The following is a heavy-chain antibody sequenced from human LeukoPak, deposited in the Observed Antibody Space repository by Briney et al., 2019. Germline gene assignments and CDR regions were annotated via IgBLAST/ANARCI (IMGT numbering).Heavy chain of an antibody. D-gene: IGHD5-12*01. CDR1: GDSISSSSYY. Sequence: PSETLSLTCAVSGDSISSSSYYWAWIRQPPGKGLEWIGSILYSGTTFYNPSLKSRVTISVDTSKNQFSLKLSSVTAADTAVYYCARRRIVATLDYWGQGTLVTVSS. J-gene: IGHJ4*02. CDR3: ARRRIVATLDY. CDR2: ILYSGTT. V-gene: IGHV4-39*01.